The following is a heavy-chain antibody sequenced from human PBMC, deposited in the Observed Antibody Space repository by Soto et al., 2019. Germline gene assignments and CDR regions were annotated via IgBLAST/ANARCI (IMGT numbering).Heavy chain of an antibody. J-gene: IGHJ4*02. V-gene: IGHV3-74*01. CDR2: INPDGSST. Sequence: GESLKISCAASGFTFNTYWMHWVRQVPGKGLVWVSRINPDGSSTSYADSVKGRFTISRDNARNTLYLQMIGLRTDDTAVYYCTNNPPGIGIEYLGQGTLVAVSS. CDR3: TNNPPGIGIEY. D-gene: IGHD1-1*01. CDR1: GFTFNTYW.